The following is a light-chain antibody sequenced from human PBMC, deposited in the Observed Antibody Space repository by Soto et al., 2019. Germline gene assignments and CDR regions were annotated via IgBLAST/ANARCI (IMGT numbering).Light chain of an antibody. V-gene: IGKV1-39*01. CDR1: QTISKY. CDR2: AAS. Sequence: DIQMTQSPSSLSASVGDRVTLTCRASQTISKYLSWYQQKPGKAPKRLIYAASNLPSGVPSRCSGAASGTDFTLTISSLQPEDFATYYCQQSFSNPRTFGQGTKLEIK. CDR3: QQSFSNPRT. J-gene: IGKJ2*01.